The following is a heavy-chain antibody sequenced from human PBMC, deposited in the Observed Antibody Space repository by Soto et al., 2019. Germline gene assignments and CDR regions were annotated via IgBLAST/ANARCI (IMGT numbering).Heavy chain of an antibody. CDR2: IYYSGST. V-gene: IGHV4-59*01. J-gene: IGHJ5*02. CDR3: ARGPDCSSTSCYLEPYWFDP. CDR1: GGSISSYY. D-gene: IGHD2-2*01. Sequence: PSETLSLTCTVSGGSISSYYWSWIRQPPGKGLEWIGYIYYSGSTNYNPSLKSRVTISVDTSKNQFSLKLSSVTAADTAVYYCARGPDCSSTSCYLEPYWFDPWGQGTLVTVSS.